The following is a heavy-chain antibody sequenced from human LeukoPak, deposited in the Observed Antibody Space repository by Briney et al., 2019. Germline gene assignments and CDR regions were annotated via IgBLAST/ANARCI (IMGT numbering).Heavy chain of an antibody. D-gene: IGHD2-15*01. CDR3: GGDVNRRGGEAATDY. J-gene: IGHJ4*02. CDR2: IIPILGIA. Sequence: ASVTVSCKASGGTFSSYAISWVRQAAGQGLEWMGRIIPILGIANYAQKFQGRATITADKSTSTAYMELSSLRSEDTAVYYCGGDVNRRGGEAATDYWGQGTLVTVSS. V-gene: IGHV1-69*04. CDR1: GGTFSSYA.